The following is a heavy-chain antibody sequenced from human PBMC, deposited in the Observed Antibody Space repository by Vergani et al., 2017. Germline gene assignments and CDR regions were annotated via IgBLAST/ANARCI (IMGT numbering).Heavy chain of an antibody. CDR1: GFTFSSYG. Sequence: QVQLVQSGAEVKKPGASVKVSCKASGFTFSSYGMHWVRQAPGKGLEWVAVIWYDGSNKYYADSVKGRFTISRDNSKNTLYLQMNSLRAEDTAVYYCAKDSGGRFLEWLVVDYYYMDVWGKGTTVTVSS. CDR2: IWYDGSNK. J-gene: IGHJ6*03. V-gene: IGHV3-33*06. D-gene: IGHD3-3*01. CDR3: AKDSGGRFLEWLVVDYYYMDV.